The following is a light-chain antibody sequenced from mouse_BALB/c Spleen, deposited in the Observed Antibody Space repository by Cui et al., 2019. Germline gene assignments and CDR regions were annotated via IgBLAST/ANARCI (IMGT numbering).Light chain of an antibody. CDR2: AAT. V-gene: IGKV12-46*01. CDR1: ENIYSN. Sequence: DIQMTQSPASLSVSGGETVTITCRASENIYSNLAWYQQKQGKSPQLLVYAATNLADGVPSRFSGSGSGTQYSLKINSLQSEDFGSYYCQHFWGTPLTFGAGTKLELK. J-gene: IGKJ5*01. CDR3: QHFWGTPLT.